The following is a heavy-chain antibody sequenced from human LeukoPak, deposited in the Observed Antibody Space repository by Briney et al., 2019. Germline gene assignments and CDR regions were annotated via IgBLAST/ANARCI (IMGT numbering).Heavy chain of an antibody. D-gene: IGHD6-13*01. V-gene: IGHV4-31*11. Sequence: SQTLSLTCAVSGGSISSGGYSWSWIRQPPGKGLEWIGYIYYGGSTYYNPSLKSRVTISVDTSKNHFSLKLSSLTAADTAVYYCARAGSAAAGLFDYWGQGTLVTVSS. J-gene: IGHJ4*02. CDR3: ARAGSAAAGLFDY. CDR1: GGSISSGGYS. CDR2: IYYGGST.